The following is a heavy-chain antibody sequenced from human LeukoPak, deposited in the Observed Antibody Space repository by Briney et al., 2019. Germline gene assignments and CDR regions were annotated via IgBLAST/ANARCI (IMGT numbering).Heavy chain of an antibody. D-gene: IGHD2-21*02. CDR2: ISAGGDST. Sequence: PGGSLRLSCAASSFSLNNYGINWVRQAPGEGLEWVSTISAGGDSTFYAASVKSRFTISRDSSDNTVSLQMDSLRAEDTAFYYCAKSLTYRYGDCLEDWGQGTLVTVSS. CDR3: AKSLTYRYGDCLED. J-gene: IGHJ4*02. CDR1: SFSLNNYG. V-gene: IGHV3-23*01.